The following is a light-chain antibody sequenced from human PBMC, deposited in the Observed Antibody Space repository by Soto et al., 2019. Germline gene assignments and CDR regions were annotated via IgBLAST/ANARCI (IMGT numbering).Light chain of an antibody. CDR1: QSIDTS. Sequence: DIQMTQSPSTLSASVGDRVTITCRASQSIDTSLAWYQQKPGKAPRLLIYTASNLQSGVPSRYSGSGSGTEVTLTISSFLLCDFETYYYQPHKTYPRTFGQGTNVEIK. CDR2: TAS. V-gene: IGKV1-5*03. J-gene: IGKJ1*01. CDR3: QPHKTYPRT.